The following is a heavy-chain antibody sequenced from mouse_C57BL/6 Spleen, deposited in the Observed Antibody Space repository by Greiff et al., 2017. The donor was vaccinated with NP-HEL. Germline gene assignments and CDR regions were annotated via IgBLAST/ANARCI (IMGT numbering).Heavy chain of an antibody. CDR2: IYPSDSET. CDR3: ARGVGYYAMDY. V-gene: IGHV1-61*01. Sequence: QVQLQQPGAELVRPGSSVKLSCKASGYTFTSYWMDWVKQRPGQGLDWIGNIYPSDSETHYNQKFKDKATLTVDKSSSTAYMQLSSLTSEDSAVYYCARGVGYYAMDYWGQGTSVTVSS. J-gene: IGHJ4*01. CDR1: GYTFTSYW. D-gene: IGHD1-1*01.